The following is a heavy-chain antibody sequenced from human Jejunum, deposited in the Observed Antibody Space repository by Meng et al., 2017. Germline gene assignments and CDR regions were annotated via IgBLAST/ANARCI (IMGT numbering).Heavy chain of an antibody. CDR2: IRSKAYGGTT. CDR3: TRAETGSSYLD. V-gene: IGHV3-49*04. D-gene: IGHD1-26*01. J-gene: IGHJ4*02. CDR1: GFTLGDHY. Sequence: GGSLRLSWTTSGFTLGDHYMSWVRQAPGKGLEWLGVIRSKAYGGTTEYAASVKGIFTISRDESKSIAYLQMTSLKTEDTAVYYCTRAETGSSYLDWGQGTLVTVSS.